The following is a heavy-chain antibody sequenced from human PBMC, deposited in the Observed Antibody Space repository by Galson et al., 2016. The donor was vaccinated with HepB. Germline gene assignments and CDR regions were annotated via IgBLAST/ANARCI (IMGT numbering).Heavy chain of an antibody. CDR2: VNWDGSAT. Sequence: SLRLSCAASGFTFEDYVIHWVRQAPGKGLEWVSLVNWDGSATFYTDSVKGRFTISRDNRKNSLYLQMNSLTTEDTAFYVCAKASGSDYFFEHWGQGSLVTVPS. CDR1: GFTFEDYV. J-gene: IGHJ4*02. CDR3: AKASGSDYFFEH. V-gene: IGHV3-43D*03. D-gene: IGHD1-26*01.